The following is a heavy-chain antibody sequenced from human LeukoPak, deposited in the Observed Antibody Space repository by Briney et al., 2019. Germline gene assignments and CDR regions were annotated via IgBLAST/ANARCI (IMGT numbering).Heavy chain of an antibody. V-gene: IGHV3-23*01. CDR3: TKRTPEYSSSWCLDY. J-gene: IGHJ4*02. CDR2: IDGSGVTT. Sequence: GRTLRLSCAASGFTFSSNTMSWVRQAPGRGLAWVSAIDGSGVTTFYADSVKGRFTNSRDNSKNTLFLQMNSLRAEDTAIYYCTKRTPEYSSSWCLDYWGQGTLVTVSS. CDR1: GFTFSSNT. D-gene: IGHD6-13*01.